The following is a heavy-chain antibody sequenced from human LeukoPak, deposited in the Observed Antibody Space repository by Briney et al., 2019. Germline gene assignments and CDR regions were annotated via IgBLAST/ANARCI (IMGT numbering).Heavy chain of an antibody. V-gene: IGHV4-34*01. CDR3: ARGAPGGSGRYFQH. Sequence: SETLSLTCAVYGGSLSGYYWSWIRQPPGKGLEWIGEINDSESTNYNPSLKSRVTTSVDTSKNQFSLKLSSVTAADTAVYYCARGAPGGSGRYFQHWGQGTLVTVSS. CDR2: INDSEST. D-gene: IGHD3-10*01. J-gene: IGHJ1*01. CDR1: GGSLSGYY.